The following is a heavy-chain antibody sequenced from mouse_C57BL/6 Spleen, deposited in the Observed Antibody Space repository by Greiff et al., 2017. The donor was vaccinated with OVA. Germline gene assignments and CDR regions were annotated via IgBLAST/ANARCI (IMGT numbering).Heavy chain of an antibody. D-gene: IGHD1-1*01. CDR3: SSGADYYGSSHWYFDV. Sequence: QVQLQQSGAELVKPGASVKMSCKASGYTFTTYPIEWMKQNHGKSLEWIGNFHPYNDDTKYNEKFKGKATLTVEKSSSTVYLELSRLTSDDSAVYYCSSGADYYGSSHWYFDVWGTGTTVTVSS. CDR1: GYTFTTYP. J-gene: IGHJ1*03. V-gene: IGHV1-47*01. CDR2: FHPYNDDT.